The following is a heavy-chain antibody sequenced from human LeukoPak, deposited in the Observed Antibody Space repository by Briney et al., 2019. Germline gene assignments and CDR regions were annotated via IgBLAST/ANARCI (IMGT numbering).Heavy chain of an antibody. J-gene: IGHJ5*02. CDR1: GFTFSDHY. V-gene: IGHV3-11*01. CDR3: ARDRNHYYDSSGSANWFDR. D-gene: IGHD3-22*01. Sequence: GGSLRLSCAASGFTFSDHYMSWIRQAPGKGLEWVSYSSSSGSSIYYADSVKGRFTISRDNAKNSLYLQMNSLRAEDTAVYYCARDRNHYYDSSGSANWFDRWGQGTLVTVSS. CDR2: SSSSGSSI.